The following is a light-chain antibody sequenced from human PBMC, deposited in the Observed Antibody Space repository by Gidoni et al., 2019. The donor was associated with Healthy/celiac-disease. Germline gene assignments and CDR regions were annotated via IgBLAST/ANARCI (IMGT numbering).Light chain of an antibody. Sequence: QSALTQPRAVSGSPGHSVTISCTGTSSDVGGYNYVSWYQQHPGKAPKLMIYDVSKRPSGVPDRFSGSKSGNTASLTISGLLAEDEDDYYCCSYAGRYTVFGGGTKLTVL. V-gene: IGLV2-11*01. CDR2: DVS. J-gene: IGLJ2*01. CDR3: CSYAGRYTV. CDR1: SSDVGGYNY.